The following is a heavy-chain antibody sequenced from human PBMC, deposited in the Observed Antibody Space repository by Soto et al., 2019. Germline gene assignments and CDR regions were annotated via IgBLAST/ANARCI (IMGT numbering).Heavy chain of an antibody. J-gene: IGHJ5*02. Sequence: PSETLSLTCTASGGSVSSGSYYWSWIRQPPGKGLEWIGYIYYSGSTNYNPSLKSRVTISVDTSKNQFSLKLSSVTAADTAVYYCARDRGYDILTGPDWFDPWGQGTLVTVSS. CDR2: IYYSGST. D-gene: IGHD3-9*01. CDR3: ARDRGYDILTGPDWFDP. CDR1: GGSVSSGSYY. V-gene: IGHV4-61*01.